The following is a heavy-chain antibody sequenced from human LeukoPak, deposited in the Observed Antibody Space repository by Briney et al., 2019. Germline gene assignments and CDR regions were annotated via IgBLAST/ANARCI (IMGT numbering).Heavy chain of an antibody. J-gene: IGHJ4*02. CDR3: ARGLTGNRRSFDY. V-gene: IGHV4-34*01. CDR2: INHSGST. CDR1: GGSFSGYY. Sequence: PSETLSLTCAVYGGSFSGYYWSWIRQPPGKGLEWIGEINHSGSTNYKSSLKSRVTISVDTSKNQFSLRLSSVTAADTAAYHCARGLTGNRRSFDYWGQGTLVTVSS. D-gene: IGHD3-10*01.